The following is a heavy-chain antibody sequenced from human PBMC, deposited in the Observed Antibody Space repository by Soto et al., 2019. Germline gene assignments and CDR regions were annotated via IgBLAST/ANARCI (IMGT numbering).Heavy chain of an antibody. D-gene: IGHD3-16*02. Sequence: SVKVSCKASGGTFSSYAISWVRQAPGQGLEWMGGIIPIFGTANYAQRFQGRVTITADESTSTAYMELSSLRSEDTAVYYCARVGYDYVWGSYRPGGLDYWGQGTLVTVS. J-gene: IGHJ4*02. CDR2: IIPIFGTA. CDR3: ARVGYDYVWGSYRPGGLDY. V-gene: IGHV1-69*13. CDR1: GGTFSSYA.